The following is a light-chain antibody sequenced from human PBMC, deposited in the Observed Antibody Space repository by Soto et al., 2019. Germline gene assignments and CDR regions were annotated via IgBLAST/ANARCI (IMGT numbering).Light chain of an antibody. CDR3: GTWDSSLIAL. V-gene: IGLV1-51*02. CDR2: ENS. J-gene: IGLJ1*01. CDR1: SSNIGSND. Sequence: QSVLTQPPSVSAAPGQKVTISCSGNSSNIGSNDVSWYQQLPGKAPKLLIYENSQRHSGIPDRFSGSKSGTSATLGITGLQTGDEADYYCGTWDSSLIALFGPGTKVTGL.